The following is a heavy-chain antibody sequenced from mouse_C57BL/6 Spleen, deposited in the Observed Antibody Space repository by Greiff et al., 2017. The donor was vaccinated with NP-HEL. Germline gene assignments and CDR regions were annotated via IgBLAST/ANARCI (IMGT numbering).Heavy chain of an antibody. V-gene: IGHV1-69*01. CDR3: ARRGAYDYEAMDY. CDR2: IDPSDSYT. J-gene: IGHJ4*01. CDR1: GYTFTSYW. D-gene: IGHD3-1*01. Sequence: QVQLQQPGAELVMPGASVKLSCKASGYTFTSYWMHWVKQRPGQGLEWIGEIDPSDSYTNYNQKFKGKSTLTVDKSSSTAYMQLSSLTSEDSAVYYCARRGAYDYEAMDYWGQGTSVTVSS.